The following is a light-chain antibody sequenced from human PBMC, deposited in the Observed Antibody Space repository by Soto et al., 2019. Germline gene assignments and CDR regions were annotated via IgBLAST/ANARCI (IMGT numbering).Light chain of an antibody. Sequence: EIVMTQSPATLSVSPGERATLSCRASQSVNIYLAWYQQKPGQAPRLLIFGASYRATGIPARFSGSGSGTDFTLTISRLEPEDFAVYYCQQYGSSPRGTFGQGTKVDIK. J-gene: IGKJ1*01. V-gene: IGKV3-20*01. CDR3: QQYGSSPRGT. CDR1: QSVNIY. CDR2: GAS.